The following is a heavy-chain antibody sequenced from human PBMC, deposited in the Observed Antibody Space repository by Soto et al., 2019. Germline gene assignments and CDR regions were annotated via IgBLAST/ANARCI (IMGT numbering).Heavy chain of an antibody. CDR2: INAGNGNT. Sequence: QVQFVQSGAEVKKPGASVKISCKASGYSFTSHGMHWVRQAPGQRLEWMGWINAGNGNTKYSEKFQGRVTITRDTSASVAYMELSGPRSEDTAVYYCARDGDAFWPAYLPPTDHYFPYMDVWGKGTTVTVSS. D-gene: IGHD3-3*01. CDR1: GYSFTSHG. J-gene: IGHJ6*03. V-gene: IGHV1-3*01. CDR3: ARDGDAFWPAYLPPTDHYFPYMDV.